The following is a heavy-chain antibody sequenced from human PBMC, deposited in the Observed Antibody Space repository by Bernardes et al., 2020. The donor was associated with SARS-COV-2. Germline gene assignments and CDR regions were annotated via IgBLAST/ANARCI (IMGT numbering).Heavy chain of an antibody. Sequence: ASVKVSCKDSGYTFTSYDINWVRQATGQGLEWMGWMNPNSGNTGYAQKFQGRVTMTRNTSISTAYMELSSLRSEDTAVYYCARGLWDDYGDYGYWGQGTLVTVSS. CDR2: MNPNSGNT. V-gene: IGHV1-8*01. D-gene: IGHD4-17*01. CDR3: ARGLWDDYGDYGY. CDR1: GYTFTSYD. J-gene: IGHJ4*02.